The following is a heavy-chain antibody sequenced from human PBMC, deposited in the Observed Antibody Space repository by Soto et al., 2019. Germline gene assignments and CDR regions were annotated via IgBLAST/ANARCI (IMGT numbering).Heavy chain of an antibody. CDR2: ISYSGST. D-gene: IGHD6-13*01. CDR3: ARGTSWQLPFDY. Sequence: KPSETLSLTCTVSSDSISSYYWSWIRQPPGKRLEWIGYISYSGSTDYNPSLKSRVTISGDTSKNQFSLKVSSATAADTAVYYCARGTSWQLPFDYWGQGTLVTVSS. V-gene: IGHV4-59*01. CDR1: SDSISSYY. J-gene: IGHJ4*02.